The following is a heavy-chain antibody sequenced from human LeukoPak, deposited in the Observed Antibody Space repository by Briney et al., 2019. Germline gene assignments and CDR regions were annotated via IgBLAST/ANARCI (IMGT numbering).Heavy chain of an antibody. CDR2: IYYSGST. CDR3: AREIDCSSTSCYRPSNWFDP. CDR1: GGSISSYY. V-gene: IGHV4-59*01. D-gene: IGHD2-2*01. J-gene: IGHJ5*02. Sequence: PSETLSLTCTVSGGSISSYYWSWIRQPPGKGLEWIGYIYYSGSTNYNPSLKSRVTISVDTSKNQFSLKLSSVTAADTAVYYCAREIDCSSTSCYRPSNWFDPWGQGTLVTVSS.